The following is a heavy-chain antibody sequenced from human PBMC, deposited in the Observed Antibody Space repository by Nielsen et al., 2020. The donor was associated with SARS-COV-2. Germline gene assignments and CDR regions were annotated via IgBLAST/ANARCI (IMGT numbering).Heavy chain of an antibody. Sequence: VRQAPGKGLEWLANIKQDGSEKYYVDSVKGRFTISRDNAKNSLYLQMNSLRAEDTAVYYCARDRYSSSWYLPYYYYGMDVWGQGTTVTVSS. D-gene: IGHD6-13*01. J-gene: IGHJ6*02. V-gene: IGHV3-7*03. CDR2: IKQDGSEK. CDR3: ARDRYSSSWYLPYYYYGMDV.